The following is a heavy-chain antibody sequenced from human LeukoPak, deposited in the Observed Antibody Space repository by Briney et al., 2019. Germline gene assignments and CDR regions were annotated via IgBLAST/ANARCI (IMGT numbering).Heavy chain of an antibody. V-gene: IGHV3-15*01. CDR2: IKSKTDGGTT. Sequence: GGSLRLSCAASGFTFSNAWMSWVRQAPGKGLEWVGRIKSKTDGGTTDYAAPVKGIFTISRDDSKNTMYLKMNGLKTEVTAVYYCTKDRRIYDILTGYYSWYFDYWGQGTLVTVSS. J-gene: IGHJ4*02. CDR1: GFTFSNAW. D-gene: IGHD3-9*01. CDR3: TKDRRIYDILTGYYSWYFDY.